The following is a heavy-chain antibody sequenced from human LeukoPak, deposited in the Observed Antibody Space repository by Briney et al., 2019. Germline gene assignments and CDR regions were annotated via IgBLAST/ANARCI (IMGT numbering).Heavy chain of an antibody. J-gene: IGHJ4*02. CDR2: INPNSGGT. Sequence: ASVRVSCKASGYIFTGYYMHWVRQAPGQGLEWMGRINPNSGGTNYAQKSQGRATMTRDTSISTAYMELSRLRSDDTAVYYCARRGIAVAGTLPLIDYWGQGTLVTVSS. CDR3: ARRGIAVAGTLPLIDY. V-gene: IGHV1-2*06. D-gene: IGHD6-19*01. CDR1: GYIFTGYY.